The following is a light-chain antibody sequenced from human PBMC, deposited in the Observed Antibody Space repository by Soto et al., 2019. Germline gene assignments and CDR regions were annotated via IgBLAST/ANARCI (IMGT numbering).Light chain of an antibody. CDR1: SSDVGGYNY. J-gene: IGLJ1*01. CDR3: SSYTSSSTRV. Sequence: QSALTQPASVSGSHVQSITISCTGTSSDVGGYNYVSWYQQHPGKAPKLMIYDVSNRPSGVSNRFSGSKSGNTASLTISGLQAEDEADYYCSSYTSSSTRVFGTGTKVTVL. V-gene: IGLV2-14*01. CDR2: DVS.